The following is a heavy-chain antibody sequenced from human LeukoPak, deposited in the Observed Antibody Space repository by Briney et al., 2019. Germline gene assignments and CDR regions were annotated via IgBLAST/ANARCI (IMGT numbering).Heavy chain of an antibody. J-gene: IGHJ4*02. V-gene: IGHV3-30-3*01. Sequence: GGSLRLSCAASGFTFSSYAMHWVRQAPGKGLEWVAVISYDGSNKYYADSVKGRFTISRDNSKNTLYLQMNSLRAEDTAVYYCARVLIKPITPYYFDYWGQGTLVTVSS. CDR3: ARVLIKPITPYYFDY. D-gene: IGHD3-9*01. CDR2: ISYDGSNK. CDR1: GFTFSSYA.